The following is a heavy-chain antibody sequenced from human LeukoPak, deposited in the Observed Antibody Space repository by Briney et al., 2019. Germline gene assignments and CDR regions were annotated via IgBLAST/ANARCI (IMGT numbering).Heavy chain of an antibody. Sequence: ASVKASCKASGYTFTSYYMHWVRQARGQGLEGMGIINPSGGSTSYAQEFQGRVTMTRDTSTSTVYMALNCLRSEDSATECCSRYFRYYISAGGWGQAILVTVSS. CDR1: GYTFTSYY. D-gene: IGHD3-10*01. V-gene: IGHV1-46*01. CDR2: INPSGGST. CDR3: SRYFRYYISAGG. J-gene: IGHJ1*01.